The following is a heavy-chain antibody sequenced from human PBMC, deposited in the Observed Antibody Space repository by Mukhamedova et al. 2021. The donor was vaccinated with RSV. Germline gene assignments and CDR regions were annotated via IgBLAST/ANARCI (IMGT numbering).Heavy chain of an antibody. J-gene: IGHJ2*01. D-gene: IGHD7-27*01. CDR3: ARDPLTGEPGGYFDL. CDR1: TNHY. CDR2: INPSGDTT. V-gene: IGHV1-46*01. Sequence: TNHYMHWVRQAPGQGLEWMGIINPSGDTTTYAQKFQGRVTMTRDTSTSTVYMELSSLRSEDTAVYYCARDPLTGEPGGYFDLWCR.